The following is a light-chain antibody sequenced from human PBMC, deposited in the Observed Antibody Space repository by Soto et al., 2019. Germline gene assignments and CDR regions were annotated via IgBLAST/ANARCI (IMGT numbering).Light chain of an antibody. J-gene: IGLJ1*01. CDR3: SSYTTISTYV. CDR2: DVR. V-gene: IGLV2-14*01. Sequence: QSALTQPASVSGSPGQSITIYCTGTSRDVGGYNYVSWYQQHPGKAPKLMIYDVRNRPSGVSNRFSGSKSVNTASLTISGLQAEDEADYYCSSYTTISTYVFGTGTKLTVL. CDR1: SRDVGGYNY.